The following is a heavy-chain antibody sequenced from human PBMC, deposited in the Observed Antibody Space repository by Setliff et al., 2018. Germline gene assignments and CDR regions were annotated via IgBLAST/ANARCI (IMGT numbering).Heavy chain of an antibody. CDR3: ATPALSSIDY. D-gene: IGHD2-2*01. Sequence: PGGSLRLSCAASRFTFSSYSMSWVRQAPGKGLEWVSYISGGGSSTYYADSVKGRFTISRDNAKNSVYLHMDSLRPEDTAVYYCATPALSSIDYWGQGTLVTVSS. V-gene: IGHV3-48*04. J-gene: IGHJ4*02. CDR2: ISGGGSST. CDR1: RFTFSSYS.